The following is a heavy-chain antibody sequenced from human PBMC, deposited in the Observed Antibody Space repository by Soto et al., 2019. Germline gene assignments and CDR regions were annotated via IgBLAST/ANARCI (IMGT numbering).Heavy chain of an antibody. CDR3: ARVAITLIRGLKVDFYSMDV. CDR2: ISVYNGNK. V-gene: IGHV1-18*01. Sequence: QLVQSGGEVKEPGASVQVSCKASGYTFNNYGITWVRQAPGQGLEWLGWISVYNGNKNYAKKVQGRVSMTADTPTSAAHMELRSLQSEATSVYFCARVAITLIRGLKVDFYSMDVWGQGTTVTVSS. CDR1: GYTFNNYG. D-gene: IGHD3-10*01. J-gene: IGHJ6*02.